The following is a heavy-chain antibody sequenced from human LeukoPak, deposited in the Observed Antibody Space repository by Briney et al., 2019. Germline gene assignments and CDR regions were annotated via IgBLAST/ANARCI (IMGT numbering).Heavy chain of an antibody. V-gene: IGHV1-69*04. CDR2: IIPIFGIA. CDR1: GGTFSSYA. Sequence: ASVKVSCKASGGTFSSYAISWVRQAPGQGLEWMGRIIPIFGIANYARKFQGRVTITADKSTSTAYMELSSLRSEDTAVYYCARDLYAGGAFDIWGQGTMVTVSS. D-gene: IGHD2-8*01. J-gene: IGHJ3*02. CDR3: ARDLYAGGAFDI.